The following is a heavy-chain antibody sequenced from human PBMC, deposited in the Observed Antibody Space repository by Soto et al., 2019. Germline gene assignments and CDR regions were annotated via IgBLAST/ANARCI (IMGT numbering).Heavy chain of an antibody. V-gene: IGHV3-74*01. D-gene: IGHD3-22*01. Sequence: GGSLRLSCAASGFTFSRYWIHWVRQAPGKGLVLVSRIDRDGSRTTYADSVRGRFTISRDNAKNTLFLQMNSLTAEDTAVYYCARAAYYDSSGSYPGYFDYWGQGTLVTVSS. CDR2: IDRDGSRT. CDR1: GFTFSRYW. CDR3: ARAAYYDSSGSYPGYFDY. J-gene: IGHJ4*02.